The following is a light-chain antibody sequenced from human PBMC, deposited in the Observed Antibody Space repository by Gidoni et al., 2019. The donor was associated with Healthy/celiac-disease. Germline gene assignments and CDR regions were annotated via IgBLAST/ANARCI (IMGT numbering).Light chain of an antibody. CDR2: AAS. CDR1: QSISSY. V-gene: IGKV1-39*01. J-gene: IGKJ2*01. CDR3: QQSYSTPYT. Sequence: DIQITQSPSSLSASVGDRVTITCRASQSISSYLHWSQQKPGKAPKLLIYAASSLQSGVTSRFSGSGSGTDFTLTISCLQPEDFATYYCQQSYSTPYTFGQGTKLEIK.